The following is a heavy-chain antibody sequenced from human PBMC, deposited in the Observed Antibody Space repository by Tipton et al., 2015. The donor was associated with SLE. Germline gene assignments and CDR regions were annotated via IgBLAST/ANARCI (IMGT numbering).Heavy chain of an antibody. D-gene: IGHD3-10*01. V-gene: IGHV4-59*01. CDR2: IYYSGST. Sequence: TLSLTCTVSGGSISSYYWSWIRQPPGKGLEWIGYIYYSGSTNYNPSLKSRVTISVDTSKNQFSLKLSSVTAADTAVYYCARDRAGPGGAFGIWGQGTMVTVSS. J-gene: IGHJ3*02. CDR3: ARDRAGPGGAFGI. CDR1: GGSISSYY.